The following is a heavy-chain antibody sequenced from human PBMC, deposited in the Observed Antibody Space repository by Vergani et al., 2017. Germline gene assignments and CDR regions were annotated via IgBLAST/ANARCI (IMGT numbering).Heavy chain of an antibody. V-gene: IGHV1-3*01. CDR2: INAGNGNT. D-gene: IGHD3-3*02. J-gene: IGHJ4*02. Sequence: QVQLVQSGAEVKKPGASVKVSCKASGYTFTSYAMHWVRQAPGQRLEGMGWINAGNGNTKYSQKFQGRVTITRDTSASTAYMELSSLRSEDTAVYYCARAAISIFGVVPDYWGQGTLVTVSS. CDR1: GYTFTSYA. CDR3: ARAAISIFGVVPDY.